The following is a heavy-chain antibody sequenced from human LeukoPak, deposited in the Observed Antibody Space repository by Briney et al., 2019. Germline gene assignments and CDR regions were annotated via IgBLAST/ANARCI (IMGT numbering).Heavy chain of an antibody. D-gene: IGHD3-16*01. J-gene: IGHJ3*02. V-gene: IGHV4-39*01. CDR2: IFYSGTT. Sequence: SETLSLTCTVSGDSISNNLYYWGWVRQPPGKGLKWLGTIFYSGTTYYNPSLKSRLTMSVDTSKNQFSLKLNSVAAADTAVYYCARHMAHQGGGPIWGQGTMVTVSS. CDR1: GDSISNNLYY. CDR3: ARHMAHQGGGPI.